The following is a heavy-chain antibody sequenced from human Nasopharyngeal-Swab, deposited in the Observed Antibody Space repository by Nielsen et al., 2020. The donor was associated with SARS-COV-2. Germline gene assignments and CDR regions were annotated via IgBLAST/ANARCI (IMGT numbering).Heavy chain of an antibody. CDR2: INPNSGGT. Sequence: ASVKVSCKASGYTFTGYYMHWVRQAPGQGLEWMGRINPNSGGTNYAQKFQGRVTMTRDTSISTAYMELSRLRSDDTAVYYCARDRGIAAGKKNWFDPWGQGTLVTVSS. D-gene: IGHD6-13*01. CDR3: ARDRGIAAGKKNWFDP. J-gene: IGHJ5*02. V-gene: IGHV1-2*06. CDR1: GYTFTGYY.